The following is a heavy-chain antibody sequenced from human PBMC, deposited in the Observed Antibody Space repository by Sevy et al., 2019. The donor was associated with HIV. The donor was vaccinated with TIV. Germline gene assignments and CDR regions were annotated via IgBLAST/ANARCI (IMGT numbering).Heavy chain of an antibody. CDR1: GFTFGDYG. Sequence: GGSLRLSCTTSGFTFGDYGMSWFRQAPGKGLEWIGFIRSKPYGGATEYAASVKGRFTISRDNSKSIASLQMSSLKTEDTAVYYCSRVPPPRLYSSASCYEGDYYCYGMDVWGQGTTVTVSS. D-gene: IGHD2-2*01. J-gene: IGHJ6*02. V-gene: IGHV3-49*03. CDR3: SRVPPPRLYSSASCYEGDYYCYGMDV. CDR2: IRSKPYGGAT.